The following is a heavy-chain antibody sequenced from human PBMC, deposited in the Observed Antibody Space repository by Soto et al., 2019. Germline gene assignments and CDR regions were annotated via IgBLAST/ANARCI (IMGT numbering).Heavy chain of an antibody. J-gene: IGHJ6*02. V-gene: IGHV3-74*01. CDR1: GLTFSNYW. Sequence: PGGSLRLSCAASGLTFSNYWMHWVRQAPGKGLVWVSRINGDGRSTSYADSVKGRFTISRDNAKNTLYLQMNSLRAEDTAVYYCVRGAASYRGIAGSMEVWGQGATVTVSS. D-gene: IGHD1-26*01. CDR3: VRGAASYRGIAGSMEV. CDR2: INGDGRST.